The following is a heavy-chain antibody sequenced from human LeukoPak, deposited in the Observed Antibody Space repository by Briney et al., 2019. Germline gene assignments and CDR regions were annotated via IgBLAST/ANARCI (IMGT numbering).Heavy chain of an antibody. J-gene: IGHJ4*02. CDR1: GFVVIDTY. V-gene: IGHV3-53*01. Sequence: GGSLGLPCPASGFVVIDTYMGWFPKPQGRGREGVSLIYTSGITKYTDSVKGRFTISRDNSKNTLYLQMNSLRAEDTAVYYCAKDLYSSGWYPIDYWGQGTLVTVSS. CDR3: AKDLYSSGWYPIDY. CDR2: IYTSGIT. D-gene: IGHD6-19*01.